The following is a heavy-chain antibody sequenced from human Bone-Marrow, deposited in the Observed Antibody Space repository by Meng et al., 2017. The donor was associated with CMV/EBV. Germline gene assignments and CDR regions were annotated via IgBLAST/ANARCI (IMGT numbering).Heavy chain of an antibody. J-gene: IGHJ4*02. CDR3: ARDGPWGIEMATIDYFHY. CDR1: GYTFTGYY. D-gene: IGHD5-24*01. CDR2: INPNSGGT. V-gene: IGHV1-2*02. Sequence: ASVKVSCKASGYTFTGYYMHWVRQAPGQGLEWMGWINPNSGGTNYAQKFQGRVTMTRDTSISTAYMVLSRLRSDDTAVYYCARDGPWGIEMATIDYFHYWGQGTLVTVSS.